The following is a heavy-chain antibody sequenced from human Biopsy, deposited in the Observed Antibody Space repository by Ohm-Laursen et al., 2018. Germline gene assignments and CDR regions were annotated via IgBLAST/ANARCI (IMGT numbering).Heavy chain of an antibody. D-gene: IGHD3-16*01. Sequence: GTLSLTCTVSTGSLNFNNWSWIAQPTGKGLEWIGYMYYSGSTKYSPSLKNRVTVSFDTSRNQFSLKLTSMTPADPAVYYCVRGRSPATYWGQGALVIVSS. CDR1: TGSLNFNN. J-gene: IGHJ4*02. CDR2: MYYSGST. V-gene: IGHV4-59*13. CDR3: VRGRSPATY.